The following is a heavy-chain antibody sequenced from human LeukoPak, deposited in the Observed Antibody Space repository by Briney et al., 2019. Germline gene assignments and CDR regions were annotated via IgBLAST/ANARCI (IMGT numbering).Heavy chain of an antibody. CDR2: FDPEDGET. CDR3: ARGGYYDYVWGSYRSHRWDFDY. V-gene: IGHV1-24*01. Sequence: GASVKVSCKVSGYTLTELSMHWVRQAPGKGLEWMGGFDPEDGETIYAQKFQGRVTMTEDTSTDTAYMELSSLRSDDTAVYYCARGGYYDYVWGSYRSHRWDFDYWGQGTLVTVSS. CDR1: GYTLTELS. J-gene: IGHJ4*02. D-gene: IGHD3-16*02.